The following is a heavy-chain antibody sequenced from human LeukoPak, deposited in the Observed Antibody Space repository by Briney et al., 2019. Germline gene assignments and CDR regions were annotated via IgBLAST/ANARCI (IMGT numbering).Heavy chain of an antibody. CDR3: AGDRGHRSGWRELNWYFDL. J-gene: IGHJ2*01. CDR1: GFTFSNYG. D-gene: IGHD6-19*01. Sequence: GGSLRLSCAASGFTFSNYGMSWVRQAPGKGLEWVSASSGSHGTTYYADSVKGRFTISRDNSKNTLYLQMNSLRAEDTAVYYCAGDRGHRSGWRELNWYFDLWGRGTLVTVSS. CDR2: SSGSHGTT. V-gene: IGHV3-23*01.